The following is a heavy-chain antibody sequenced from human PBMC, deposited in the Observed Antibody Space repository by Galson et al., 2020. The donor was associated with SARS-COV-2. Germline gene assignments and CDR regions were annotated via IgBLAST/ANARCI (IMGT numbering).Heavy chain of an antibody. V-gene: IGHV2-70*17. CDR2: IDWDDDK. CDR1: GFSLSTSGMC. D-gene: IGHD2-2*01. Sequence: SGPTLVKPTQTLTLTCTFSGFSLSTSGMCVSWIRQPPGKALEWLARIDWDDDKFYSTSLKTRLTISKDTSKNQVVLTMTNMDPVDTATYYCARIRTVPGYFDYWGRGTLVTVSS. CDR3: ARIRTVPGYFDY. J-gene: IGHJ4*02.